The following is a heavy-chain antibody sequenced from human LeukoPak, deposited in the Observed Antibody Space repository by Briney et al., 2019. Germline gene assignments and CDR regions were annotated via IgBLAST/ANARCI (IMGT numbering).Heavy chain of an antibody. CDR3: AREEGGYFDY. J-gene: IGHJ4*02. CDR2: ISYDGSNK. CDR1: GSTFSSYG. Sequence: PGRSLRLSCAASGSTFSSYGMHLVRQAPGKGLEWVAVISYDGSNKYYADSVKGRFTISRDNSKNTLYLQMNSLRAEDTAVYYCAREEGGYFDYWGQGTLVTVSS. V-gene: IGHV3-30*03. D-gene: IGHD3-16*01.